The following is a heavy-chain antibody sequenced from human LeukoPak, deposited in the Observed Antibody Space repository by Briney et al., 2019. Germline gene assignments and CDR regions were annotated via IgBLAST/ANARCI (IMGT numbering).Heavy chain of an antibody. Sequence: PSETLSLTCTVSGDSISSDLFYWSCIRQSPGKGLECIGYIYYSGGSYYSPSLKSRLSISVDTSTNQFSLNLSSMTAADTAVYYCARDHNQYYYGSGVSGGWFDPWGQGTLVTVSS. CDR1: GDSISSDLFY. V-gene: IGHV4-30-4*01. CDR3: ARDHNQYYYGSGVSGGWFDP. D-gene: IGHD3-10*01. CDR2: IYYSGGS. J-gene: IGHJ5*02.